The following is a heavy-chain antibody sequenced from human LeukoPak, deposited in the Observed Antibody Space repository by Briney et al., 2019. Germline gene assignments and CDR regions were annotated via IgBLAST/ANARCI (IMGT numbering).Heavy chain of an antibody. Sequence: GGSLRLSCAASGFTVSSNYMSWVRQAPGKGLEWVSVIYSGGSTYYAVSVKGRFTISRDNSKNTLYLQMNSLRAEDTAVYYCARDLAYSYGSSWGQGTLVTVSS. CDR1: GFTVSSNY. V-gene: IGHV3-53*01. CDR3: ARDLAYSYGSS. J-gene: IGHJ4*02. CDR2: IYSGGST. D-gene: IGHD5-18*01.